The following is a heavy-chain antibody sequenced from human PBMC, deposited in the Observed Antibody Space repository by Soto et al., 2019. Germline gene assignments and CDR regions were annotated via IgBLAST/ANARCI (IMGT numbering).Heavy chain of an antibody. Sequence: ASVKVSCKASGYTFTSYGISWVRQAPGQGLEWMGWISAYNGNTNYAQKLQGRVTMTTDTSTSTAYMELSSLRSEDTAVYYCATLLVKNINFFGPSLQGDYYYGMDVWGQGTTVTVSS. CDR3: ATLLVKNINFFGPSLQGDYYYGMDV. D-gene: IGHD3-3*02. V-gene: IGHV1-18*01. CDR2: ISAYNGNT. J-gene: IGHJ6*02. CDR1: GYTFTSYG.